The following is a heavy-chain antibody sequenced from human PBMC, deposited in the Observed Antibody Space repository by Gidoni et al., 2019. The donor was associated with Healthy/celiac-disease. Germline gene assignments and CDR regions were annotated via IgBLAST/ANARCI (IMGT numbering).Heavy chain of an antibody. CDR3: ANALYGSADY. V-gene: IGHV4-39*01. J-gene: IGHJ4*02. Sequence: QLQLQESGPGLVKPSETLSLTCTVSGGSISSSSYYWGWLRQPPGKGLEWIGSIYYSGSTYYNPSLKSRVTISVDTSKTQFSLTLSSVTAADTAVYYCANALYGSADYWGQGTLVAVSS. D-gene: IGHD3-10*01. CDR2: IYYSGST. CDR1: GGSISSSSYY.